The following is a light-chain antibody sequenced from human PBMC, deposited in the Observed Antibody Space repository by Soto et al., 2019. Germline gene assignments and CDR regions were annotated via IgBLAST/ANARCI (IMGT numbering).Light chain of an antibody. V-gene: IGKV3-20*01. J-gene: IGKJ1*01. CDR2: GAS. Sequence: ESVFTQSPGILTLSPGKRATLSCRASQSVSSSYLAWYQQKPGQAPRLLIYGASSRATGIPDRFSGSGSGTDFTLTISRLEPEDFAVYYCQQYGSSPQTFGQGTKVDIK. CDR3: QQYGSSPQT. CDR1: QSVSSSY.